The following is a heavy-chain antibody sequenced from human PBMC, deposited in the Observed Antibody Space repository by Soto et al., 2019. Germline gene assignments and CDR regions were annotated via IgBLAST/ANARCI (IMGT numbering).Heavy chain of an antibody. CDR2: ISYDGSNK. J-gene: IGHJ6*02. CDR3: AKDLPYSSSWDGLYYYYGMDV. CDR1: GFTFSSYG. D-gene: IGHD6-13*01. V-gene: IGHV3-30*18. Sequence: QVQLVESGGGVVQPGRSLRLSCAASGFTFSSYGMHWVRQAPGKGLEWVAVISYDGSNKYYADSVKGRFTISRDNSKNTLYLQMNSLRAEDMAVYYCAKDLPYSSSWDGLYYYYGMDVWGQGTTVTVSS.